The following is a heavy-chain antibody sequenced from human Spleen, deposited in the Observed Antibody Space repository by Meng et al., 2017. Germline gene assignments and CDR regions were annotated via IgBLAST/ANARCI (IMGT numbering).Heavy chain of an antibody. CDR1: GDSVPSNSAA. CDR3: ARQEGAFDY. Sequence: QIQRQQSGQGLVKPSQTLSLTCAISGDSVPSNSAAWNWLRQSPSRGLEWLGRTYYRSKWYNDYAVSVKSRITINPDTSKNQFSLQLNSVTPEDTAVYYCARQEGAFDYWGQGTLVTVSS. D-gene: IGHD3-16*01. CDR2: TYYRSKWYN. J-gene: IGHJ4*02. V-gene: IGHV6-1*01.